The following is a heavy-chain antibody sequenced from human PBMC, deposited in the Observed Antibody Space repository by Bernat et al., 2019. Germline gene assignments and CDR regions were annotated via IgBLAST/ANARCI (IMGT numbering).Heavy chain of an antibody. V-gene: IGHV3-30*18. CDR3: AKDYCSSTSCYSYYYYGMDV. J-gene: IGHJ6*02. CDR2: ISYDGSNK. D-gene: IGHD2-2*01. Sequence: QVQLVESGGGVVQPGRSLRLSCAASGFTFSSYGMHWARQAPGKGLEWVAVISYDGSNKYYADSVKGRFTISRDNSKNTLYLQMNSLRAEDTAVYYCAKDYCSSTSCYSYYYYGMDVWGQGTTVTVSS. CDR1: GFTFSSYG.